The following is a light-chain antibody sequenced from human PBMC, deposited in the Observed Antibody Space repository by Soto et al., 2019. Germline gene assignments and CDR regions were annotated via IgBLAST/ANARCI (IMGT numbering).Light chain of an antibody. J-gene: IGLJ2*01. Sequence: QSVLTQPPSVSGAPGQSVTISCTGSSSNIGAGYDVHWYQQLPGTAPKLLIYGNSNRPSGVPDRFSGSKSGTSASLAITGLQAEDEADYYCQSYDSSPWVFGGGTQLTVL. CDR1: SSNIGAGYD. CDR2: GNS. V-gene: IGLV1-40*01. CDR3: QSYDSSPWV.